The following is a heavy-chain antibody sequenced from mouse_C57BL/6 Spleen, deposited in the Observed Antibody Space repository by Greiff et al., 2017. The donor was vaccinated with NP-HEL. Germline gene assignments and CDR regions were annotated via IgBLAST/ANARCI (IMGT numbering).Heavy chain of an antibody. Sequence: EVQLVESGGGLVKPGGSLKLSCAAPGFTFSSYAMSWVRQTPEKRLEWVATISDGGSYTYYPDNVKGRFTISRDNAKNNLYLQMSHLKSEDTAMYYCAREDDDYDEGDYAMDYWGQGTSVTVSS. J-gene: IGHJ4*01. V-gene: IGHV5-4*01. CDR1: GFTFSSYA. CDR2: ISDGGSYT. CDR3: AREDDDYDEGDYAMDY. D-gene: IGHD2-4*01.